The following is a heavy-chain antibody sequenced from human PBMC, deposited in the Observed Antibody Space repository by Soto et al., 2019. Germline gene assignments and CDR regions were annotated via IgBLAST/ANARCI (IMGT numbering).Heavy chain of an antibody. CDR3: TRDQISLYYYGSGSLYSYYYMDV. CDR1: GFTFGDYA. Sequence: GGSLRLSCTASGFTFGDYAMSWFRQAPGKGLEWVGFIRSKAYGGTTECAASVKGRFTISRDDSKSIAYLQMNSLKTEDTAVYYCTRDQISLYYYGSGSLYSYYYMDVWGKGTTVTVSS. J-gene: IGHJ6*03. V-gene: IGHV3-49*03. CDR2: IRSKAYGGTT. D-gene: IGHD3-10*01.